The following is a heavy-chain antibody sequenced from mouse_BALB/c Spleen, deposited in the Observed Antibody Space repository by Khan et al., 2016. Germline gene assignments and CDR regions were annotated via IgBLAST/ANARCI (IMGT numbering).Heavy chain of an antibody. Sequence: MQLEESGPELVKPGASVKISYKASGYSFTDYFMNWVMQSHGKSLEWIGRINPKNGDTLYNQKFKGKATLTVDKSSSTAHMELRSLAAEDSAVXYCTSDGYDFDYWGQGTTRTVSS. D-gene: IGHD2-3*01. CDR1: GYSFTDYF. J-gene: IGHJ2*01. CDR3: TSDGYDFDY. V-gene: IGHV1-20*02. CDR2: INPKNGDT.